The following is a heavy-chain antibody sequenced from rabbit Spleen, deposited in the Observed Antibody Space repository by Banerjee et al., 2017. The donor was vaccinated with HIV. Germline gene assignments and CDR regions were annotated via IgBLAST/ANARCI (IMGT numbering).Heavy chain of an antibody. CDR3: ARGFYTYDDYADFYGYYFNL. CDR2: IYIGSSGRT. V-gene: IGHV1S40*01. J-gene: IGHJ4*01. Sequence: QSLEESGGDLVKPGASLTLTCTASGFSFSSSYYMCWVRQAPGKGLEWIACIYIGSSGRTYYASWAKGRFTISKTSSTTVTLQMTSLTAADTATYFCARGFYTYDDYADFYGYYFNLWGPGTLVTVS. D-gene: IGHD2-1*01. CDR1: GFSFSSSYY.